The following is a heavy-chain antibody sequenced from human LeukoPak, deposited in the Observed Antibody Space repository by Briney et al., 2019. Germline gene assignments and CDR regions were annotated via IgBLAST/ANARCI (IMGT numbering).Heavy chain of an antibody. CDR2: ISAYNGNT. V-gene: IGHV1-18*01. CDR3: ARIGPLKLRYFYWVLWRPHYDYYYYMDV. D-gene: IGHD3-9*01. CDR1: GYTFTSYG. J-gene: IGHJ6*03. Sequence: GASVKVSCKASGYTFTSYGISWVRQAPGQGLEWMGWISAYNGNTNYAQKLQGRVTMTTDTSTSTAYMELRSLRSDDTAVYYCARIGPLKLRYFYWVLWRPHYDYYYYMDVWGKGTTVTISS.